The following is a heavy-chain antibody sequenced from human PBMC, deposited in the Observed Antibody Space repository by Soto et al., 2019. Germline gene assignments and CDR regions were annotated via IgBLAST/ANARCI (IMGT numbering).Heavy chain of an antibody. CDR1: GFTFSSYG. Sequence: QVQLVESGGGVVQPGRSLRLSCAASGFTFSSYGMHWVRQAPGKGLEWVAVIWYDGSNKYYADSVKGRFTISRDNSKNTLYLQMNSLSAEDTAVYYCVVKVRGVIITGNYWGQGTLVTVSS. J-gene: IGHJ4*02. V-gene: IGHV3-33*01. CDR2: IWYDGSNK. D-gene: IGHD3-10*01. CDR3: VVKVRGVIITGNY.